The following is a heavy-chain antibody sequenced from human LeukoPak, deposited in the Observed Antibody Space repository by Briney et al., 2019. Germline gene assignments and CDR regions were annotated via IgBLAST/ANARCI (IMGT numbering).Heavy chain of an antibody. CDR3: ARDRSWGGSGSYDNWFDP. Sequence: ASVKVSCKASGYTFTSYYMHWVRQAPGQGLEWMGIINPSGGSTSYAQKFQGRVTMTRDTSTSTVYMELSSLRSEDTAVYYCARDRSWGGSGSYDNWFDPWGQGTLVTVSS. J-gene: IGHJ5*02. V-gene: IGHV1-46*01. CDR2: INPSGGST. D-gene: IGHD3-10*01. CDR1: GYTFTSYY.